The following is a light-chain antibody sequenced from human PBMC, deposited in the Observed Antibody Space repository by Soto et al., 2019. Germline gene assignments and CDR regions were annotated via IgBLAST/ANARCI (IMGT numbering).Light chain of an antibody. Sequence: EIVRTQSPATLSVSPGGRATLSCRASQSVSSNLAWYQQKPVQAPRILIYAASTRATGVPARFSGSGSGTDFTLTISSLEPEDFAVYYCQQRSNWPPITFGQGARLEIK. CDR3: QQRSNWPPIT. J-gene: IGKJ5*01. CDR2: AAS. V-gene: IGKV3-11*01. CDR1: QSVSSN.